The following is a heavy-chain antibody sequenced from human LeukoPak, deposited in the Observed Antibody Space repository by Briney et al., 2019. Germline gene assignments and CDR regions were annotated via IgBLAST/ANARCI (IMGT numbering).Heavy chain of an antibody. CDR3: AKGGYYDNSGYYYFDY. D-gene: IGHD3-22*01. CDR2: IGGSGTST. V-gene: IGHV3-23*01. CDR1: GFTFSSYA. J-gene: IGHJ4*02. Sequence: GGSLRLSCAASGFTFSSYAMNWVRQAPGKGLEWVSGIGGSGTSTYYADSVKGRFTISRDNSKNTLYLQMNSLRADDTAVYSCAKGGYYDNSGYYYFDYWGQGTLLTVSS.